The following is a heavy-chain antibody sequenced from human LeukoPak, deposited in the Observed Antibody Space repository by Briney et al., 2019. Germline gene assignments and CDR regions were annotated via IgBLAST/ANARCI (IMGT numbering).Heavy chain of an antibody. CDR2: IYYSGST. Sequence: SETLSLTCTASGGSISSYYWSWIRQPPGKGLEWIGYIYYSGSTDYNPSLKSRVTISVDTSKNQFSLKLSSVTAADTAVYYCARHSGYDWIPGQIDYWGQGTLVTVSS. V-gene: IGHV4-59*08. D-gene: IGHD5-12*01. CDR1: GGSISSYY. CDR3: ARHSGYDWIPGQIDY. J-gene: IGHJ4*02.